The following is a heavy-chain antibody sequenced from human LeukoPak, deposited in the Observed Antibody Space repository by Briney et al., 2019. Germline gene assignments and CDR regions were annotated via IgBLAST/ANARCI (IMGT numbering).Heavy chain of an antibody. J-gene: IGHJ4*02. D-gene: IGHD1-26*01. Sequence: ASVKVSCKASGYTFTSFYMHWARQAPGQGLEWMGIINPSSGTTTYAQKFQGRVTMTRDTSTSTVYMELSSLRSEDTALYYCARGVGGISWFDYWGQGTLVTVSS. CDR1: GYTFTSFY. CDR3: ARGVGGISWFDY. V-gene: IGHV1-46*01. CDR2: INPSSGTT.